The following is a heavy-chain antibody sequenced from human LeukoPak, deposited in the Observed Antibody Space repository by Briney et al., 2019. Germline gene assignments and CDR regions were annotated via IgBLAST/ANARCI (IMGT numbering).Heavy chain of an antibody. J-gene: IGHJ5*02. CDR1: GFTFSSYA. D-gene: IGHD2-2*01. V-gene: IGHV3-23*01. CDR3: AKDLLREYQLLNWFDP. CDR2: ISGSGGST. Sequence: GGSLRLSCAASGFTFSSYAMSWVRQAPGKGLEWVSAISGSGGSTYYANSVKGRFTISRDNSKNTLYLQMISLRAEDTAVYYCAKDLLREYQLLNWFDPWGQGTLVTVSS.